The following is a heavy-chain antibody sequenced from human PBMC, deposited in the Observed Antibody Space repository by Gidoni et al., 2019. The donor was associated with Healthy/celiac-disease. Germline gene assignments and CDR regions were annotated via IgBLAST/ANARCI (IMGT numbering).Heavy chain of an antibody. Sequence: QVQLQQWGAGLLKPSETLSLTCAVYGGSFSGYYWSWIRQPPGKGLEWIGEINHSGSTNYNPSLKSRVTISVDTSKNQFSLKLSYVTAADTAVYYCARMVRGVISYYYYGMDVWGQGTTVTVSS. CDR2: INHSGST. CDR3: ARMVRGVISYYYYGMDV. D-gene: IGHD3-10*01. J-gene: IGHJ6*02. V-gene: IGHV4-34*01. CDR1: GGSFSGYY.